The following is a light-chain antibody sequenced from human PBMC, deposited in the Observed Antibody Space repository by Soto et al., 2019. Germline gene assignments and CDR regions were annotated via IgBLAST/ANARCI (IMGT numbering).Light chain of an antibody. CDR3: QQYNSYPT. CDR2: DAS. Sequence: DIPMTMSPSTLSASVGDRVTITCRASQSISTWLAWYQQKPGKAPKLLIYDASSLESGVPSRFSGSGSGTEFTLTISSLQPDDFATYYSQQYNSYPTSCQGTKVDIK. V-gene: IGKV1-5*01. CDR1: QSISTW. J-gene: IGKJ1*01.